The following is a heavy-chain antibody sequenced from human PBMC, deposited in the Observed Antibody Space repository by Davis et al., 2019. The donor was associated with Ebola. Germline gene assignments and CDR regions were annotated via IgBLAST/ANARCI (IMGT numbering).Heavy chain of an antibody. J-gene: IGHJ6*02. CDR3: ARDREDIYYYYYGMDV. CDR2: ISSSSSTI. V-gene: IGHV3-48*04. CDR1: GFTFSSYS. D-gene: IGHD2-15*01. Sequence: GESLKISCAASGFTFSSYSMNWVRQAPGKGLEWVSYISSSSSTIYYADSVKGRFTISRDNAKNSLYLQMNSLRAEDTAVYYCARDREDIYYYYYGMDVWGQGTTVTVSS.